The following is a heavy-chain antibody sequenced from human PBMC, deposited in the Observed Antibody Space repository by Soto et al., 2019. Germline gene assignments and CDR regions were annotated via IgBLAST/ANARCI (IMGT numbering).Heavy chain of an antibody. V-gene: IGHV4-31*03. CDR3: ARRYGGNFDY. CDR1: GGSISSGGYY. J-gene: IGHJ4*02. Sequence: SETLSLTCTVSGGSISSGGYYWNWIRQYPGKGLEWIAYIYQSGTPYYNPSLKSRATISIDRSKNQFSLKLSSVTAADTAVYYCARRYGGNFDYWGQGTLVTVSS. D-gene: IGHD3-16*01. CDR2: IYQSGTP.